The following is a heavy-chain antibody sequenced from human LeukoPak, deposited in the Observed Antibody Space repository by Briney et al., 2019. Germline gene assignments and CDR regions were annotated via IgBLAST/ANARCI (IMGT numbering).Heavy chain of an antibody. Sequence: GGSLRLSCAASGFTFSSYAMSCVRQAPGKGLEWVSGISGSGSGTYYPDSVKGRFTISRDNSKNTLYLQMNSLRAEDTAVYYCAKGGIAAAGTSFYFDYWGQGTLVTVSS. CDR2: ISGSGSGT. J-gene: IGHJ4*02. V-gene: IGHV3-23*01. CDR3: AKGGIAAAGTSFYFDY. D-gene: IGHD6-13*01. CDR1: GFTFSSYA.